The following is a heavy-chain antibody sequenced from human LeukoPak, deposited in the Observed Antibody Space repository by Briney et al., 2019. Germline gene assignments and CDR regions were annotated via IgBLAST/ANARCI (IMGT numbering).Heavy chain of an antibody. J-gene: IGHJ5*02. V-gene: IGHV4-59*10. CDR1: GGSFSGYY. CDR3: ARGVQPKITIFGGGFDP. D-gene: IGHD3-3*01. CDR2: IYTSGST. Sequence: SETLSLTCAVYGGSFSGYYWSWIRQPAGKGLEWIGRIYTSGSTNYNPSLKSRVTMSVDTSKNQFSLKLSSVTAADTAVYYCARGVQPKITIFGGGFDPWGQGTLVTVSS.